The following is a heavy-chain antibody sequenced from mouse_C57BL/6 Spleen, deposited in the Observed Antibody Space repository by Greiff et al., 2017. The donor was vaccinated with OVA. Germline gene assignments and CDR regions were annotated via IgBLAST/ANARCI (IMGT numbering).Heavy chain of an antibody. CDR1: GYTFTDYN. Sequence: VQLQQPGPELVKPGASVKIPCKASGYTFTDYNMDWVKQSHGKSLEWIGDIYPNNGGTIYNQKFKGKATLTVDKSSSTAYMALRSLTSEDTAVYYCARWIYYSNYVWGAMDYWGQGTSVTVSS. V-gene: IGHV1-18*01. J-gene: IGHJ4*01. D-gene: IGHD2-5*01. CDR2: IYPNNGGT. CDR3: ARWIYYSNYVWGAMDY.